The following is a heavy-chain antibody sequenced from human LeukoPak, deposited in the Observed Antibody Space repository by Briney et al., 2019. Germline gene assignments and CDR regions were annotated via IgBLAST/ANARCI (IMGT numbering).Heavy chain of an antibody. V-gene: IGHV3-23*01. CDR1: GFTFSSYA. Sequence: GGSLRLSCAASGFTFSSYAMSWVRQAPGKGLEWVSAIGDNGGDTKYADSMKGRLTISRDNSRNTLYLQLNSLRVEDTAIYYCGRDWKLDYWGQGTLVTVSS. CDR3: GRDWKLDY. D-gene: IGHD1-1*01. CDR2: IGDNGGDT. J-gene: IGHJ4*02.